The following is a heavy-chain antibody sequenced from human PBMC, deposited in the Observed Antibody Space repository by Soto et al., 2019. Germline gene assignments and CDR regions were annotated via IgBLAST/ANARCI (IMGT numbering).Heavy chain of an antibody. J-gene: IGHJ5*02. V-gene: IGHV3-7*01. CDR3: ASSRNIVP. CDR1: GFTFGNYW. Sequence: GGSLRLSCAASGFTFGNYWMSWVRQAPGKGPEWVANIKQDGSERNYVDSVKGRFTISRDNAENSLYLQMNSLRGEDTGVYYCASSRNIVPWGQGTLVTVSS. CDR2: IKQDGSER. D-gene: IGHD2-15*01.